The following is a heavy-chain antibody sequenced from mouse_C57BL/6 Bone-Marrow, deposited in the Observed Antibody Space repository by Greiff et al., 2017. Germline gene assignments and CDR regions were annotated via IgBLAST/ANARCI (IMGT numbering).Heavy chain of an antibody. J-gene: IGHJ2*01. V-gene: IGHV1-64*01. CDR2: IHPNSGST. D-gene: IGHD1-1*01. CDR3: ARAIMTTVEGY. CDR1: GYTFTSYW. Sequence: VQLQQPGAELVKPGASVKLSCTASGYTFTSYWMHWVKQRPGQGLEWIGMIHPNSGSTNYNEKFKSKATLTVDKSSSTAYMQLSSLTSEDSAVYYCARAIMTTVEGYWGQGTTLTVSS.